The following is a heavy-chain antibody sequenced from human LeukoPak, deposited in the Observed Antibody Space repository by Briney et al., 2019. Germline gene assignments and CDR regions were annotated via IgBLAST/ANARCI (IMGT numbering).Heavy chain of an antibody. CDR2: IYTSGST. CDR1: GGSISSGSYY. Sequence: SQTLSLTCTVSGGSISSGSYYWSWIRQPAGKGLEWIGRIYTSGSTNYNPSLKSRVTKSVDTSKNQFSLKLSSVTAADTAVYYCARETYGGNPQFDYWGQGTLVTVSS. CDR3: ARETYGGNPQFDY. D-gene: IGHD4-23*01. V-gene: IGHV4-61*02. J-gene: IGHJ4*02.